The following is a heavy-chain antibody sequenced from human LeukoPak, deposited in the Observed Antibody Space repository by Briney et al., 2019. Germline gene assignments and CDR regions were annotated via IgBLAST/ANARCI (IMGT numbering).Heavy chain of an antibody. J-gene: IGHJ6*02. Sequence: ASVKVSCKAYEYTFSSYEINWVRQATGQGLEWMGWMNPNSDNTGYAQKFQGRVTMTRNTSISTAYMELSSLRFDDTAVYYCARGNGMDVWGQGTTVTVS. CDR3: ARGNGMDV. CDR1: EYTFSSYE. V-gene: IGHV1-8*01. CDR2: MNPNSDNT.